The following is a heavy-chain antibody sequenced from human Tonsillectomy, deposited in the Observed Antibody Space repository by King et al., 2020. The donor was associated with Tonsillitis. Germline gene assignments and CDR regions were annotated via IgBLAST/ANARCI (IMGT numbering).Heavy chain of an antibody. D-gene: IGHD3-3*01. Sequence: VQLVESGGGLVQPGGSLRLSCAASGFTFSSYAMSWVRQAPGKGLEWGSVISGSGGSTYYADSVKGRFTISRDNSKNTLYLQMNSLRAEDTAVYYCAKDMVLRFLERLIPNAFDIWGQGTMVTVSS. J-gene: IGHJ3*02. CDR2: ISGSGGST. CDR3: AKDMVLRFLERLIPNAFDI. V-gene: IGHV3-23*04. CDR1: GFTFSSYA.